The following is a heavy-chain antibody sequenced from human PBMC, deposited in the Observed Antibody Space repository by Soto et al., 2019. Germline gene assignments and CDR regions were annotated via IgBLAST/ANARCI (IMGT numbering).Heavy chain of an antibody. CDR2: IYFSGIT. CDR1: GGSISSGNFY. D-gene: IGHD1-26*01. CDR3: AHDSHGGNTDFDL. Sequence: VQLQESGPGLVRPSETLSLTCTVSGGSISSGNFYWSWIRQPPGKALEWLGDIYFSGITSYSPTLKSRMTISLNTSNNQFSLKLTSVTAAETDGYYCAHDSHGGNTDFDLWGQGALVTVSS. V-gene: IGHV4-30-4*01. J-gene: IGHJ4*02.